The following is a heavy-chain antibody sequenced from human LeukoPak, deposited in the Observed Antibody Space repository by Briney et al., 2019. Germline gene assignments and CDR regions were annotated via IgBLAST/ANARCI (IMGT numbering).Heavy chain of an antibody. D-gene: IGHD3-22*01. Sequence: SQTLSLTCTVSGGSISSGDYYWSWIRQPPGKGLEWIGYIYYSGSTYYNPSLKSRVTISVDTSKNQFSLKLSSVTAADTAVYYCARSACYYVHFDYWGQGTLVTVSS. V-gene: IGHV4-30-4*01. J-gene: IGHJ4*02. CDR1: GGSISSGDYY. CDR2: IYYSGST. CDR3: ARSACYYVHFDY.